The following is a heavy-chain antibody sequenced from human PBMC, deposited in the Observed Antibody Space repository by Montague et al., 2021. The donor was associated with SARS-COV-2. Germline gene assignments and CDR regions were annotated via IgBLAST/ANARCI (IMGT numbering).Heavy chain of an antibody. Sequence: SLRLSCAASGFTFSSYAMHWVRQAPGKGLEWVAVISYDGSNKYYADSVKGRLTISRDNSKNTLYLQMNSLRAEDTAVYYCARARGGSYYYGMDVWGQGTTVTVSS. J-gene: IGHJ6*02. D-gene: IGHD1-26*01. CDR2: ISYDGSNK. CDR1: GFTFSSYA. CDR3: ARARGGSYYYGMDV. V-gene: IGHV3-30*04.